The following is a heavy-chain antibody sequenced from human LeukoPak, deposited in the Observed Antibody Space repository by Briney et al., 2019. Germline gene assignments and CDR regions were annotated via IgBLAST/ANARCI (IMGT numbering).Heavy chain of an antibody. Sequence: PSETLYLTCVVSGGSIITNDYWWGWIRQPPGKGLEWIGTIDHAGTTFYNVSLKSRVTISVDTPNNQFSLRLNSVGAADTAVYSCATDKTRGLGYSYSKSGNYFDYWGQGTLVTVPS. CDR1: GGSIITNDYW. CDR2: IDHAGTT. J-gene: IGHJ4*02. V-gene: IGHV4-39*02. CDR3: ATDKTRGLGYSYSKSGNYFDY. D-gene: IGHD5-18*01.